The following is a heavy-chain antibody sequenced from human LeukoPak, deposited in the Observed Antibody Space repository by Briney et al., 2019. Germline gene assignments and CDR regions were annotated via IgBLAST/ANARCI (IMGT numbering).Heavy chain of an antibody. Sequence: GGSLRLSCAASGFTFDDYAMHWVRQAPGKGLEWVSGISWNSGSIGYADYVKGRFTISRDNAKNSLYLQMNSLRAEDMALYYCAKGSYSSGSNYFDYWGQGTLVTVSS. D-gene: IGHD6-19*01. CDR1: GFTFDDYA. J-gene: IGHJ4*02. V-gene: IGHV3-9*03. CDR3: AKGSYSSGSNYFDY. CDR2: ISWNSGSI.